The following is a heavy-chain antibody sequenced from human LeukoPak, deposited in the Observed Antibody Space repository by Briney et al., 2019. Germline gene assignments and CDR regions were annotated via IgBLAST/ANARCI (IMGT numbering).Heavy chain of an antibody. CDR3: ARNYDFWSGNGYFDP. D-gene: IGHD3-3*01. CDR2: IYHGGSS. Sequence: SETLSLTCTVSGDSISSDIYYWTWIRQPPGKGLEWIGYIYHGGSSHYNPSLKSRVTMSLDRSKSQFSLKLNSVTAADTAVYYCARNYDFWSGNGYFDPWGQGTLVTVSS. J-gene: IGHJ5*02. CDR1: GDSISSDIYY. V-gene: IGHV4-30-2*01.